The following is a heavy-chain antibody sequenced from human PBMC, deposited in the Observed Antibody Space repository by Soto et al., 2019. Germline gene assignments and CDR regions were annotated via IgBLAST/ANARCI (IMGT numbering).Heavy chain of an antibody. CDR3: TTDSYNTSIIVGFDY. V-gene: IGHV3-15*07. J-gene: IGHJ4*03. CDR1: GFTFSNAW. D-gene: IGHD3-3*02. CDR2: VKSKNDGGTT. Sequence: GGSLRLSCAASGFTFSNAWINWVRQAPGKGLEWVGRVKSKNDGGTTDFAAPVKGRFAISRDDSKNMVYLEMNSLQTEDTAIYYCTTDSYNTSIIVGFDYWGDGILVTVSS.